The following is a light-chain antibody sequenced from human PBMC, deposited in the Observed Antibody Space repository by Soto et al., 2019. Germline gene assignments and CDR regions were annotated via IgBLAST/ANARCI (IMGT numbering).Light chain of an antibody. Sequence: IQMTQSPSTLSGSVGDRVTITWRASQDISSYLAWYQQKPGKAPKLLIYAASTLQSGVPSRFSGSGSGTDLTLTISCLQSEDFATYYCQQYYSYPRTFGQGTKVDI. CDR3: QQYYSYPRT. J-gene: IGKJ1*01. CDR1: QDISSY. V-gene: IGKV1-8*01. CDR2: AAS.